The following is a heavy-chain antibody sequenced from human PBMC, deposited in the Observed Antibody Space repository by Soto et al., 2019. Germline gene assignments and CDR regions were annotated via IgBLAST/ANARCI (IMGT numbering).Heavy chain of an antibody. Sequence: QVHLVQSGAEVKKPGASVKVSCQGSGYAFTTYGITWVRQAPGQGLEWMGWISAHNGNTNYAQKLQGRVTVTRDTSTSTAYMELTSLSYAATAVYYCARWRYGDYWGQGALVTVSS. J-gene: IGHJ4*02. CDR3: ARWRYGDY. CDR2: ISAHNGNT. V-gene: IGHV1-18*01. CDR1: GYAFTTYG. D-gene: IGHD1-1*01.